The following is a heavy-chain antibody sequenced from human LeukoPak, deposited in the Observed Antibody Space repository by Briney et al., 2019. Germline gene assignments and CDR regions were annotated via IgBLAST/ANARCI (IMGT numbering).Heavy chain of an antibody. J-gene: IGHJ5*02. D-gene: IGHD6-13*01. V-gene: IGHV3-64*04. CDR2: ISSNGGST. Sequence: PGGSLRLSCSASGFTFSSYAMHWVRQAPGKGLEYVSAISSNGGSTYYADSVKGRFTISRDNAKNTLYLEMNSLRADDTAVYYCVRGISGNHFDAWGQGTLVTVSS. CDR3: VRGISGNHFDA. CDR1: GFTFSSYA.